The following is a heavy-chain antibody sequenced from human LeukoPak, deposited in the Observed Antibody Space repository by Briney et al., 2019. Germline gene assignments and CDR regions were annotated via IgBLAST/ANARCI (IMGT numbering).Heavy chain of an antibody. CDR2: IHPSGSS. J-gene: IGHJ1*01. V-gene: IGHV4-34*01. D-gene: IGHD4-17*01. CDR1: AGSVSGYY. Sequence: SDTPSPTCAVYAGSVSGYYSSWISQPPGNGLEWIGEIHPSGSSNYNTSLKSRVTISVDTSKNQFSLKLSSVTAADTAVYYCARGEDGDYYFQHWGQGTLVTVSS. CDR3: ARGEDGDYYFQH.